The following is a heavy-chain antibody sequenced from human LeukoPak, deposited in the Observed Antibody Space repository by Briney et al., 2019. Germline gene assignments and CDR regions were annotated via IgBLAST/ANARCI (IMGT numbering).Heavy chain of an antibody. CDR2: IYYSEST. V-gene: IGHV4-39*07. D-gene: IGHD2-15*01. CDR3: AREGRKYCSGGSCYPDFDY. Sequence: SETLSLTCTVSGGSIGSSSYYWGWIRQPPGKGLEWIGSIYYSESTYYNPSLKSRVTISVDTSKNQFSLKLSSVTAADTAVYYCAREGRKYCSGGSCYPDFDYWGQGTLVTVSS. J-gene: IGHJ4*02. CDR1: GGSIGSSSYY.